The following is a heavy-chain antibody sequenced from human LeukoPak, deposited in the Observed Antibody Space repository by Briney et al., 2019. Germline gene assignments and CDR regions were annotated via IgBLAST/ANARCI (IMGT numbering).Heavy chain of an antibody. CDR3: ARGSDGSSSEYYYYGMDV. CDR1: GGTFSSYA. D-gene: IGHD6-6*01. CDR2: ISYDGSNK. Sequence: SCKASGGTFSSYAMHWVRQAPGKGLEWVAVISYDGSNKYYADSVKGRFTISRDNSKNTLYLQMNSLRAEDTAVYYCARGSDGSSSEYYYYGMDVWGQGTTVTVSS. V-gene: IGHV3-30-3*01. J-gene: IGHJ6*02.